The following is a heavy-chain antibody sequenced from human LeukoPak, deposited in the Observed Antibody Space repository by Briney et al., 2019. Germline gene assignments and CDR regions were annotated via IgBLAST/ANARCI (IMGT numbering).Heavy chain of an antibody. CDR3: ARAIVVVPAAKGAFDI. J-gene: IGHJ3*02. Sequence: SVKVSCKASGGTFSSYAISWVRQAPGQGLEWMGGIIPIFGTANYAQKFQGRVTITTDESTSTAYMELSSLRSEDTAVYYCARAIVVVPAAKGAFDIWGQGTMVTVSS. CDR2: IIPIFGTA. V-gene: IGHV1-69*05. CDR1: GGTFSSYA. D-gene: IGHD2-2*01.